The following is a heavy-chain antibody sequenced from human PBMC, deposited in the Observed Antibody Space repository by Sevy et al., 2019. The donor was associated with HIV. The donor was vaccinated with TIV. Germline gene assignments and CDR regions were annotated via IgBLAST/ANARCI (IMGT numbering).Heavy chain of an antibody. V-gene: IGHV3-30*04. CDR1: GFTFSHYA. CDR3: ARGGRFGNSGYYNGYFDS. D-gene: IGHD3-3*01. Sequence: GGSLRLSCAASGFTFSHYAMHWVRQAPGKGLEWVAILSYDGTTEYFALSVKGRFTISRDNSKNTVSLQRNSLRAEDTAVYYCARGGRFGNSGYYNGYFDSWGQGTLVTVSS. J-gene: IGHJ4*03. CDR2: LSYDGTTE.